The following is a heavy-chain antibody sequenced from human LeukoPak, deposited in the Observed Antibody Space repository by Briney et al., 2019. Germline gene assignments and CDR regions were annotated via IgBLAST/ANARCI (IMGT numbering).Heavy chain of an antibody. V-gene: IGHV1-46*01. D-gene: IGHD2-15*01. Sequence: ASVKVSCKASGYTFTSYYMHWVRQAPGQGLEWMGIINPSGGSTSYAQKFQGRVTMTRDTSTSTVYMELSSLRSEDTAVYYCAAYCSGGNCYSDNFDYWGQGTLVTVSS. CDR3: AAYCSGGNCYSDNFDY. J-gene: IGHJ4*02. CDR2: INPSGGST. CDR1: GYTFTSYY.